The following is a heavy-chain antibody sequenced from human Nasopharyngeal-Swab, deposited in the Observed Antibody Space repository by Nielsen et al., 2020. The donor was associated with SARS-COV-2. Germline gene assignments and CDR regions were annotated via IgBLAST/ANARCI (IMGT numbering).Heavy chain of an antibody. CDR3: ARAHPIDYYDSSGYPIGYFDY. D-gene: IGHD3-22*01. CDR2: IYHSGST. J-gene: IGHJ4*02. V-gene: IGHV4-4*02. CDR1: GGSISSSNW. Sequence: SETLSLTCAVSGGSISSSNWWSWLRPPPGKGLEWIGEIYHSGSTNYNPSLKSRVTISVDKSKNQFSLKLSSVTAADTAVYYCARAHPIDYYDSSGYPIGYFDYWGQGTLVTVSS.